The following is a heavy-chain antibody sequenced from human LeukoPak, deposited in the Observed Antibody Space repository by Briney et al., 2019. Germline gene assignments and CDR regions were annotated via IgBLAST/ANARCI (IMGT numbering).Heavy chain of an antibody. CDR1: GYTFTSYG. V-gene: IGHV1-18*01. J-gene: IGHJ6*02. D-gene: IGHD3-3*01. Sequence: GASVKVSCKASGYTFTSYGISWVRQAPGQGLEWMGWISAYNGNTNYAQKLQGRVTMTTDTSTSTAYMELSSLRSEDTAVYYCARGSDYDFWSGYLNYYYGMDVWGQGTTVTVSS. CDR3: ARGSDYDFWSGYLNYYYGMDV. CDR2: ISAYNGNT.